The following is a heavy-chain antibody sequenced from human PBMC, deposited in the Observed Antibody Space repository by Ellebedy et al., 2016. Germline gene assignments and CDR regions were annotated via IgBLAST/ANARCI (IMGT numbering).Heavy chain of an antibody. D-gene: IGHD3-10*01. J-gene: IGHJ5*02. CDR3: ARVGILLWFGEPDP. V-gene: IGHV1-3*01. CDR2: INAGNGNT. Sequence: ASVKVSCKASGYTFTSYAMHWVRQAPGQRLEWMGWINAGNGNTKYSQKFQGRVTITRDTSASTAYMELSSLRSEDTAVYYCARVGILLWFGEPDPWGQGTLVTVSS. CDR1: GYTFTSYA.